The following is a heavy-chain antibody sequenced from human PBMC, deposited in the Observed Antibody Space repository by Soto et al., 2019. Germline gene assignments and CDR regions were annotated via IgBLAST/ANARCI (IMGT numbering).Heavy chain of an antibody. Sequence: EVQLEESGGGLVQPGGSLKLSCAGLGFNFSGSALHWVRQPSGKGLEWVGRIRTRAKKYATSYATSVQGRFSLSRDDSKNTAFLQMNSLRDEDTGVYFCTARGGDSLQDIWGQGTLVTVSS. CDR3: TARGGDSLQDI. J-gene: IGHJ4*02. CDR1: GFNFSGSA. V-gene: IGHV3-73*01. CDR2: IRTRAKKYAT. D-gene: IGHD4-17*01.